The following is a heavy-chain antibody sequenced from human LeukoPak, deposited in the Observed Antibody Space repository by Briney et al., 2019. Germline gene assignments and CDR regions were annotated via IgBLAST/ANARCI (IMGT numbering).Heavy chain of an antibody. CDR1: GGTFSSYA. D-gene: IGHD6-19*01. Sequence: SVKVSCKASGGTFSSYAISWVRQAPGQGLEWMGRIIPILGIANYAQKFQGGVTITADKSTSTAYMELSSLRSEDTAVYYCARENSSGWYYYYGMDVWGQGTTVTVSS. V-gene: IGHV1-69*04. J-gene: IGHJ6*02. CDR3: ARENSSGWYYYYGMDV. CDR2: IIPILGIA.